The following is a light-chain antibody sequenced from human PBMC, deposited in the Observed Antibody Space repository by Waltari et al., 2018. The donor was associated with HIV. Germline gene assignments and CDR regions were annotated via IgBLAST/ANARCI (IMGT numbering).Light chain of an antibody. CDR2: TNN. CDR1: SSNIGRNY. J-gene: IGLJ1*01. Sequence: QSVLTQPPSASGTPGQRVTISCSGSSSNIGRNYVYWYPQLPGTAPKLLINTNNLRPSGVPDLFSGCRSGTSASLDISGLRSEDEANYYCAAWNDMLSGEVFGTGTKVTV. CDR3: AAWNDMLSGEV. V-gene: IGLV1-47*01.